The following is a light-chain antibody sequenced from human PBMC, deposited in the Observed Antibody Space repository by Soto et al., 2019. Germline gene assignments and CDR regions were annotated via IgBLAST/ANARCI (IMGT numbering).Light chain of an antibody. Sequence: QLVLTQPPSASGTPGQRVTISCSGSSSNIGSNTVNWYQQLPGTAPKLLIYMNNQRHSGVPDRFSGSKSGTSASLAISGLQSEDEADYYCTSFAPGRIYVFGSGTKLTVL. CDR2: MNN. V-gene: IGLV1-44*01. CDR3: TSFAPGRIYV. J-gene: IGLJ1*01. CDR1: SSNIGSNT.